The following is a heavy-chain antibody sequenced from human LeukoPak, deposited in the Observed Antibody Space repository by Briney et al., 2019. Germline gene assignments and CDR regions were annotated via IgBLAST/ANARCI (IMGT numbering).Heavy chain of an antibody. CDR3: ARGDGWTYGDYVY. Sequence: SETLSLTCTVSGGPISSYYWSWIGQPAGKGLEWIGRIYTSGSTNYNPSPKSRVTISVEKSKNQFSLKLSSVTAADTAVYYCARGDGWTYGDYVYWGQGTLVTVSS. CDR1: GGPISSYY. V-gene: IGHV4-4*07. J-gene: IGHJ4*02. CDR2: IYTSGST. D-gene: IGHD4-17*01.